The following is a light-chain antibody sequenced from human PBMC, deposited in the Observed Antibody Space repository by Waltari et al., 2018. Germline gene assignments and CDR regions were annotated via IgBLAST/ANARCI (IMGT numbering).Light chain of an antibody. V-gene: IGKV2-28*01. CDR3: MQALQTPRT. CDR1: QSLLHSNGYTY. J-gene: IGKJ3*01. Sequence: DIVMTQSPLSLSVTPGEPASISCRSSQSLLHSNGYTYLDWYLQKPGQSPHLLIYLGSNRASGVPDRFSGSGSGTDFTLKISRVEAEDVGVFYCMQALQTPRTFGPGTKVDI. CDR2: LGS.